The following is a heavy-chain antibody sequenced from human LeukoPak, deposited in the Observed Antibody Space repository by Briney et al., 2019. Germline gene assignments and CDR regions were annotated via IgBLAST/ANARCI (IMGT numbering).Heavy chain of an antibody. CDR3: ARKSYYGLFDY. Sequence: ASVKVSCKASGGTFSSYAISWVRQAPGQGLEWMGGIIPIFGTANYAQKFQGRVTITADESTSTAYMELSSLRSDDTAVYYCARKSYYGLFDYWGQGTLVTVSS. CDR1: GGTFSSYA. V-gene: IGHV1-69*13. J-gene: IGHJ4*02. CDR2: IIPIFGTA. D-gene: IGHD3-10*01.